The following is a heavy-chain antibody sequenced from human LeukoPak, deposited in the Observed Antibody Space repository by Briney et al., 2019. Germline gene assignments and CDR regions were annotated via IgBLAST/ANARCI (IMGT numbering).Heavy chain of an antibody. V-gene: IGHV4-30-4*01. CDR1: GASINSEDYY. D-gene: IGHD5-12*01. Sequence: PSQTLSLTCTVAGASINSEDYYWNWIRQPPGKGLEWIAYMYYSGSTYYNPSLKSRLSLSVDMSKNEFSLKLNSVTAADTAVYYCARVHSGYDFGNRKYYYFDYWGQGTLVTVSS. CDR3: ARVHSGYDFGNRKYYYFDY. CDR2: MYYSGST. J-gene: IGHJ4*02.